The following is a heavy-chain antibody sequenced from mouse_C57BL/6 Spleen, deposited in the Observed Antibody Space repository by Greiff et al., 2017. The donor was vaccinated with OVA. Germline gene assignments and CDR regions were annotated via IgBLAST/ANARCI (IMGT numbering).Heavy chain of an antibody. Sequence: VKLMESGAELVRPGASVTLSCKASGYTFTDYDMHWVKQTPVHGLEWIGAIDPETGGTAYNQKFKGKAILTADKSSSTAYLELRSLTSEDSAVYYCTRDEYDGFAYWGQGTLVTVSA. D-gene: IGHD2-4*01. CDR1: GYTFTDYD. CDR3: TRDEYDGFAY. V-gene: IGHV1-15*01. CDR2: IDPETGGT. J-gene: IGHJ3*01.